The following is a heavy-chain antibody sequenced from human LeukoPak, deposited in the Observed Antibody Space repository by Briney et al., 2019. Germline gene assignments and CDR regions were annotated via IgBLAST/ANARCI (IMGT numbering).Heavy chain of an antibody. CDR3: TRLSPIDYYYYGMDV. J-gene: IGHJ6*02. Sequence: SETLSLTCTVSGGSISSYYWSWIRQPPGKGLEWIGYIYCSGSTNYNPSLKSRVTISVDTSKNQFSLKLGSVTAADTAVYYCTRLSPIDYYYYGMDVWGQGTTVTVSS. D-gene: IGHD2-15*01. CDR1: GGSISSYY. CDR2: IYCSGST. V-gene: IGHV4-59*08.